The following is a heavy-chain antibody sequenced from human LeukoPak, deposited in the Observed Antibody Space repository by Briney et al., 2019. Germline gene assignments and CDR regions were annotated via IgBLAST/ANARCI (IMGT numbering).Heavy chain of an antibody. D-gene: IGHD1-1*01. V-gene: IGHV4-4*02. CDR1: CGSIRSNKR. CDR3: ESPPSWNAVRLGY. J-gene: IGHJ4*02. CDR2: IYHSGST. Sequence: SGTLSLTCACSCGSIRSNKRWSRGRQPPGKGLEWIGEIYHSGSTNYNPSLKSRVTISVDKSKNQFSLKLSSVTAADTAVYYCESPPSWNAVRLGYWGQGTLVTVSS.